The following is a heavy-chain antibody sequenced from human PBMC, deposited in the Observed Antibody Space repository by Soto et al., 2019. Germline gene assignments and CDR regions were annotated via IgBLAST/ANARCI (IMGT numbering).Heavy chain of an antibody. J-gene: IGHJ4*02. CDR2: IIPIFGTA. CDR3: ASSLMNTAMVTFYYFDY. D-gene: IGHD5-18*01. CDR1: GGTFSSYA. Sequence: SVKVSCKASGGTFSSYAISWVRQAPGQGLEWMGGIIPIFGTANYAQKFQGRVTITGDASTSTAYMELSSLRSEDTAVYYCASSLMNTAMVTFYYFDYWGQGTLVTVSS. V-gene: IGHV1-69*13.